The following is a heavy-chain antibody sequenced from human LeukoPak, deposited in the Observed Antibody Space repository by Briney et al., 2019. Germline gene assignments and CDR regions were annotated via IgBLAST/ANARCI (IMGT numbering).Heavy chain of an antibody. CDR1: GFTFSDST. D-gene: IGHD2-15*01. CDR3: TRHERDCSGGRCSDY. CDR2: IRSKASNYAT. Sequence: GGSLRLSCVASGFTFSDSTMHRVRQASGKGREWVGLIRSKASNYATTYAASVKGRFTISRDDSKNTAYLQINSLKTEDTAVYYCTRHERDCSGGRCSDYWGQGTPVTVSS. V-gene: IGHV3-73*01. J-gene: IGHJ4*02.